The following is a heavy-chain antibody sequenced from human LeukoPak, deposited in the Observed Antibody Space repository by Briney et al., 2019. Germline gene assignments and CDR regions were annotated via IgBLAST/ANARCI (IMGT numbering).Heavy chain of an antibody. J-gene: IGHJ3*02. CDR1: GFTFSSYG. Sequence: GESLRLSCAASGFTFSSYGMHWVRQAPGKGLEWVAVISYDGSNKYYADSVKGRFTISRDNSKNTLYLQMNSLRAEDTAVYYCAKDSGYYDILTGYLDIWGQGTMVTVSS. D-gene: IGHD3-9*01. V-gene: IGHV3-30*18. CDR3: AKDSGYYDILTGYLDI. CDR2: ISYDGSNK.